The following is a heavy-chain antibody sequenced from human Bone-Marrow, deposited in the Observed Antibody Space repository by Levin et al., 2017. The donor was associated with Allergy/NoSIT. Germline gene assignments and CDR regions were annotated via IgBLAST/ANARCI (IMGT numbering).Heavy chain of an antibody. J-gene: IGHJ5*02. CDR2: IFPSDSDT. CDR3: VRFSSAWGSYGPNPNH. CDR1: GYSFTSYW. D-gene: IGHD5-18*01. V-gene: IGHV5-51*01. Sequence: RGESLKISCKASGYSFTSYWIGWVRQLPGKGLEWMVIIFPSDSDTRYSPSFQGQVTISADKSISTAYLQWSSLKASDTAIYYCVRFSSAWGSYGPNPNHWGQGTLVTVSS.